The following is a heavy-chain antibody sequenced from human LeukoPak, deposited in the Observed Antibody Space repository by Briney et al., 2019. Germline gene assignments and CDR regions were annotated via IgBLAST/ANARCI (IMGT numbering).Heavy chain of an antibody. J-gene: IGHJ4*02. CDR3: AKGGEYSFASFDY. CDR1: GFTFSSYW. V-gene: IGHV3-74*01. Sequence: GGSLRLSCAASGFTFSSYWMHWVRQAPGRGLVWVSRINSDGRSTSYADSVKGRFTISRDNAKNTLYLQMNSLRAEDTAVYYCAKGGEYSFASFDYWGQGTLVTVSS. CDR2: INSDGRST. D-gene: IGHD5-18*01.